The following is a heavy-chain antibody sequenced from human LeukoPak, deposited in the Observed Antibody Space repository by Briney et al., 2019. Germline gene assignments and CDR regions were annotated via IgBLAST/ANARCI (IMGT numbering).Heavy chain of an antibody. D-gene: IGHD1-1*01. V-gene: IGHV3-15*01. CDR1: GFTFSNAW. Sequence: PGGSLRLSCAASGFTFSNAWTSWVRQAPGKGMEWVGRIKSKTDGGTTDYAAPVKGRFTIPRDDSKNTLYLQMNSLKAEYTAVYYCTTLPNDGFYPWGQGTLVTVSS. CDR3: TTLPNDGFYP. J-gene: IGHJ5*02. CDR2: IKSKTDGGTT.